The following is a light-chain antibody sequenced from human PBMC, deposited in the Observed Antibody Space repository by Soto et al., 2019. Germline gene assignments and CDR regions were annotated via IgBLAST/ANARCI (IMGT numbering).Light chain of an antibody. CDR1: QSLLHSNGNTF. Sequence: EIVMTQSPLSLTVTPGEPASISCKSTQSLLHSNGNTFLDWYMQKPGQSPQLLIYLGYRRAPGAPDRVSGSGSGTDFTLRISTVEADDAGICYCMQSLQTPRTFGQVTKLEI. J-gene: IGKJ1*01. CDR2: LGY. V-gene: IGKV2-28*01. CDR3: MQSLQTPRT.